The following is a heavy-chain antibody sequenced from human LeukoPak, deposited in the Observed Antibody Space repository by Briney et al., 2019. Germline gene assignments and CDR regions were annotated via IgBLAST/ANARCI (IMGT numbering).Heavy chain of an antibody. J-gene: IGHJ6*02. CDR3: TTSSVTSNYYYGMDV. D-gene: IGHD4-17*01. CDR2: IKSKTDGRTT. CDR1: GFTFSNAW. Sequence: GGSLRLSGAASGFTFSNAWMSWVRQAPGKGLEWVGRIKSKTDGRTTDYAAPVKGRFTISRDDSKNTLYLQMNSLKTEDTAVYYCTTSSVTSNYYYGMDVWGQGTTVTVSS. V-gene: IGHV3-15*01.